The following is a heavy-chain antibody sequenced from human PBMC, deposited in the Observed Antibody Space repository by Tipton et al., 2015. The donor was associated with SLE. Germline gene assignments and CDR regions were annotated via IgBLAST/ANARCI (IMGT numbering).Heavy chain of an antibody. CDR2: IYYSGSI. Sequence: TLSLTCTVSGGSISSGGHYWSWIRQHPGKGLEWIGYIYYSGSIFYNPSLNSRVTISVDTSKNQFSLKLTSVTAAGTAVYYCARRDGRGYFDLWGRGSLVTVSA. D-gene: IGHD1-26*01. CDR3: ARRDGRGYFDL. J-gene: IGHJ2*01. V-gene: IGHV4-31*03. CDR1: GGSISSGGHY.